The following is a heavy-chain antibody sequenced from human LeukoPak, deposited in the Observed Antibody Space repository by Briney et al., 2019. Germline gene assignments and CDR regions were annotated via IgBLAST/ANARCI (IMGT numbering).Heavy chain of an antibody. J-gene: IGHJ4*02. D-gene: IGHD3-10*01. CDR1: GFSVSNNY. Sequence: GGSLRLSCAVSGFSVSNNYMNWVRQAPGKGLEWVSLIYSRGGTSYADSVKGRFTISRDSSKNTLFLQMNSLRVEDTAVYYCASGDRPYYFDYWGQGTLVTVSS. V-gene: IGHV3-53*01. CDR2: IYSRGGT. CDR3: ASGDRPYYFDY.